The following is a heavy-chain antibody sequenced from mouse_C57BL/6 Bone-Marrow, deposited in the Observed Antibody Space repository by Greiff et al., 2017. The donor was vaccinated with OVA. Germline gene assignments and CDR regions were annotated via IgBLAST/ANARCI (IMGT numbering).Heavy chain of an antibody. Sequence: QVQLQQPGAELVKPGASVKMSCKASGYTFTSYWITWVKQRPGQGLEWIGDIYPGSGSTNYNEKFKSKATLTVDTSSSTAYMQLSSLTSEDSAVYYCARRASHYYGCSYLDYWGQGTTLTVSS. J-gene: IGHJ2*01. CDR2: IYPGSGST. D-gene: IGHD1-1*01. CDR3: ARRASHYYGCSYLDY. V-gene: IGHV1-55*01. CDR1: GYTFTSYW.